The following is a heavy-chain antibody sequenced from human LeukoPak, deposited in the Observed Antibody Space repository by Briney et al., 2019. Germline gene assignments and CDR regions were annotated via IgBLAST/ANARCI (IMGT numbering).Heavy chain of an antibody. CDR3: ATDYCSGGSCYSYTYYYYMDD. V-gene: IGHV3-48*03. Sequence: GGSLRLSCAASGFTFSIYEMRWVRQAPGKGLGWVSYISSSGNTIYYADSVKGRFTISRDNAKNSLYLQMNSLRAEDAAVYYCATDYCSGGSCYSYTYYYYMDDWGKGTTVTVSS. J-gene: IGHJ6*03. CDR1: GFTFSIYE. D-gene: IGHD2-15*01. CDR2: ISSSGNTI.